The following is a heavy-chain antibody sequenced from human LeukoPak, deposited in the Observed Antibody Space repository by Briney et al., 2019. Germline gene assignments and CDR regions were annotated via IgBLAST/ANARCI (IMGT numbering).Heavy chain of an antibody. V-gene: IGHV3-23*01. J-gene: IGHJ4*02. CDR3: AKDFSQEGSHSVDF. CDR1: GFTLRGYV. D-gene: IGHD2/OR15-2a*01. Sequence: PGGSLRLSCVASGFTLRGYVMNWVRQTPGKGLEWVSSINGSGDSTFYADSVKGRFSISRDNSKNTLYLQMNSLRAEDTAVYFCAKDFSQEGSHSVDFWGQGTLVTVSS. CDR2: INGSGDST.